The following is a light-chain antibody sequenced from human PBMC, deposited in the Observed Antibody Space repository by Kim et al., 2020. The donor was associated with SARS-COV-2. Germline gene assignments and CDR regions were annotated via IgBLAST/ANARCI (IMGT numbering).Light chain of an antibody. CDR1: QGIKTY. J-gene: IGKJ2*01. CDR3: QKDDSFPHT. V-gene: IGKV1-33*01. Sequence: DIQMTQSPSSLSTSLGDRVTITCQASQGIKTYLNWYQKKPGHPPKLLIYDASNLETGVPSRFSGRGSGTDFTFTITSLQPEDIAMYFWQKDDSFPHTFGQGTKLEI. CDR2: DAS.